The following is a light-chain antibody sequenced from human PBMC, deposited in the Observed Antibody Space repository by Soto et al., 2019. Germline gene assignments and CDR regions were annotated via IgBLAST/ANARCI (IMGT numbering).Light chain of an antibody. V-gene: IGKV3-20*01. J-gene: IGKJ1*01. CDR1: QSVSSSY. CDR3: QQYHTSPLT. CDR2: GAS. Sequence: EIVLTQSPGTLSFSPWERATFSGRASQSVSSSYIAWYQQKRGQAPRRLIYGASIRATGIPDRFSGSGSGTDFTLTISRLEPEDFALYYCQQYHTSPLTFGQGTKVDIK.